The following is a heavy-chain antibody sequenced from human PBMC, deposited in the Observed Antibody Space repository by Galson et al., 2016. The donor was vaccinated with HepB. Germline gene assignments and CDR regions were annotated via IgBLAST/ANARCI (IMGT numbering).Heavy chain of an antibody. D-gene: IGHD3-16*01. V-gene: IGHV4-59*01. CDR2: VYNAGRT. Sequence: ETLSLTCTVSGGSISNYHWSWIRQPPGKGLAWIGYVYNAGRTNYSPSLKTRVTISVDTSKNQFPLKLTSVTAADTAVYYCAVSRDYYVWGSLSYFDPWGQGMLVTVSS. CDR1: GGSISNYH. CDR3: AVSRDYYVWGSLSYFDP. J-gene: IGHJ5*02.